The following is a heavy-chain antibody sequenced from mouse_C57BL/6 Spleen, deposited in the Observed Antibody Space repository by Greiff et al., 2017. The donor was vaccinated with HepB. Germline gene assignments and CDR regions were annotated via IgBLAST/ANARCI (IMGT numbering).Heavy chain of an antibody. CDR1: GYTFTDYY. J-gene: IGHJ4*01. Sequence: QVQLQQSGAELVRPGASVKLSCKASGYTFTDYYINWVKQRPGQGLEWIARIYPGSGNTYYNEKFEGKATLTAEKSSSTAYMQLSSLTSEDAAVYFCGRGRPYCGKAMDYWGQGTSVTVSS. V-gene: IGHV1-76*01. CDR2: IYPGSGNT. D-gene: IGHD1-2*01. CDR3: GRGRPYCGKAMDY.